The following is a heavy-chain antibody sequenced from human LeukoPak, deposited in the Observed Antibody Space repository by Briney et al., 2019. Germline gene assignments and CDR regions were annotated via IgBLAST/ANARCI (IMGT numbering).Heavy chain of an antibody. V-gene: IGHV3-48*03. CDR3: ARADCGGNSYGSYYFDY. CDR1: GFTFSSYE. Sequence: GGSLRLSCAASGFTFSSYEMNWVRQAPGKGLEWVSYISSSGSTIYYADSVKGRFTISRDNAKNSLYLQMNSLRAEDTAVYYCARADCGGNSYGSYYFDYWGQGTLVTVSS. J-gene: IGHJ4*02. CDR2: ISSSGSTI. D-gene: IGHD4-23*01.